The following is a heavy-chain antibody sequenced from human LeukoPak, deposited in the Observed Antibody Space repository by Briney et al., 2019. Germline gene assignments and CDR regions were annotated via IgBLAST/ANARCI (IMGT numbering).Heavy chain of an antibody. CDR2: ISYDGSNK. V-gene: IGHV3-30-3*01. J-gene: IGHJ6*02. CDR3: ARDDTSSTSYYYYYGMDV. Sequence: PGRSLRLSCAASGFTFSSYAMHGVRQAPGKGLEWVAVISYDGSNKYYADSVKGRFTISRDNSKNTLYLQMNSLRAEDTAVYYCARDDTSSTSYYYYYGMDVWGQGTTVTVSS. CDR1: GFTFSSYA. D-gene: IGHD2-2*01.